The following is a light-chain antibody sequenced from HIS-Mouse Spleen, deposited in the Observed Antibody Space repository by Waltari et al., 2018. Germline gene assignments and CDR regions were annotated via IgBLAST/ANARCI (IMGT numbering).Light chain of an antibody. V-gene: IGLV2-23*01. Sequence: QSALTQPASVSGSPGQSITISCTGTSSDVGSYNLVSWYQQHPGKAPKLMIDEGSKRPSGVSNRFSRSKSGNTASRTISGLQAEDEADYYCCSYAGSSTYWVFGGGTKLTVL. CDR1: SSDVGSYNL. J-gene: IGLJ3*02. CDR3: CSYAGSSTYWV. CDR2: EGS.